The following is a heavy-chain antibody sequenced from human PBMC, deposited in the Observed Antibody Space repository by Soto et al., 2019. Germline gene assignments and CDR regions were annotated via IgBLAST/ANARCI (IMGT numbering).Heavy chain of an antibody. CDR3: ARVPIQLGFGEHKYYYYGMDV. Sequence: QVQLVQSGAEVKKPGSSVKVSCKASGGTFSSYAISWVRQAPGQGLEWMGGIIPIFGTANYAQKFQGRVTITADESTSTAYRELSILRSEDTAVYYCARVPIQLGFGEHKYYYYGMDVWGQGTTVTVSS. CDR2: IIPIFGTA. V-gene: IGHV1-69*01. D-gene: IGHD3-10*01. J-gene: IGHJ6*02. CDR1: GGTFSSYA.